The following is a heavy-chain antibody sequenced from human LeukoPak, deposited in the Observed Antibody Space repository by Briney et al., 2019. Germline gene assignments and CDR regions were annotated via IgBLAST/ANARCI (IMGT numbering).Heavy chain of an antibody. CDR3: ARGDYDSSGYYSPYFDY. Sequence: SQTLSLTCTVSGGSISSGGYYWSWIRQHPGQGLEWIGYIYYSGSTYYNPSLKSRVTISVDTSKNQFSLKLSSVTAADTAVYYCARGDYDSSGYYSPYFDYWGQGTLVTVSS. CDR2: IYYSGST. V-gene: IGHV4-31*03. D-gene: IGHD3-22*01. J-gene: IGHJ4*02. CDR1: GGSISSGGYY.